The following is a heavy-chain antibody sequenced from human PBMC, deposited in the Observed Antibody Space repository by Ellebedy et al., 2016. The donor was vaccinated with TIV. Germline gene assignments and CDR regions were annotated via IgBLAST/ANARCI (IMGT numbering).Heavy chain of an antibody. D-gene: IGHD3-9*01. J-gene: IGHJ4*02. CDR1: GGSFSGYY. V-gene: IGHV4-34*01. CDR2: INHSGST. Sequence: SETLSLXCAVYGGSFSGYYWSWIRQPPGKGLEWIGEINHSGSTNYKPSLKSRVTISVDTSKNQFSLKLSSVTAADTAVYYCARLRGESPTYYDILTGPGRFDYWGQGTLVTVSS. CDR3: ARLRGESPTYYDILTGPGRFDY.